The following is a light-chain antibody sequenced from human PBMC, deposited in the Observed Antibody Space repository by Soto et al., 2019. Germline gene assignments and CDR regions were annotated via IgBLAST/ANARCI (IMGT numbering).Light chain of an antibody. Sequence: QSALTQPASVSGSPGQSITISCTGTSSDVGSYNLVSWYQQHPGKAPNLMIYEVSKRPSGVSNRFSGSKSGNTASLTISGLHAEDEADYYCCSYAGSSTSVFGGGTKLTVL. CDR3: CSYAGSSTSV. V-gene: IGLV2-23*02. CDR1: SSDVGSYNL. CDR2: EVS. J-gene: IGLJ2*01.